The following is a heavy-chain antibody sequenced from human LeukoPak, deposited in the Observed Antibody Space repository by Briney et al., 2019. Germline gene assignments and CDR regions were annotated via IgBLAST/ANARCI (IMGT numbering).Heavy chain of an antibody. CDR1: GGSISSGGYY. CDR2: IYYSGST. CDR3: ARVQDIVVVPAAPPSGGYFDY. Sequence: PSQTLSLTCTVSGGSISSGGYYWSWIRQHPGKGLEWIGYIYYSGSTYYNPSLKSRVTISVDTSKNQFSLKLSSVTAADTAVYYCARVQDIVVVPAAPPSGGYFDYWGQGTLVTVSS. V-gene: IGHV4-31*03. J-gene: IGHJ4*02. D-gene: IGHD2-2*01.